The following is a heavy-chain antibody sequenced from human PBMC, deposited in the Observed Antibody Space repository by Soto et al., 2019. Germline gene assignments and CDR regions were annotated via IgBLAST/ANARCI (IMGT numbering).Heavy chain of an antibody. CDR3: VGYTASHNWLDP. CDR1: GDSVTNGFY. J-gene: IGHJ5*02. Sequence: SETLSLTCTVSGDSVTNGFYWGWIRQSAGQGLEWLGTVYPSGNTYYNPSVRGRVSMSIDPSKNQFSLSLTSVTAADTARYLCVGYTASHNWLDPWGQGTLVTVYS. D-gene: IGHD5-12*01. V-gene: IGHV4-38-2*02. CDR2: VYPSGNT.